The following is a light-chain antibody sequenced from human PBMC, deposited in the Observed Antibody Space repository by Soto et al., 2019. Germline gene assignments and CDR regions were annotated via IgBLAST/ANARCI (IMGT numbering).Light chain of an antibody. CDR1: QSISSY. CDR2: DAS. J-gene: IGKJ1*01. CDR3: QQYNSYPWT. V-gene: IGKV1-39*01. Sequence: IRVNRSAVALSASVGDRVTITGRASQSISSYLNWYQQKPGKAPKLLIYDASSLESGVPSRFSGSGSGTEFTLAISSLQPEDFATYYCQQYNSYPWTFGQGTKVDIK.